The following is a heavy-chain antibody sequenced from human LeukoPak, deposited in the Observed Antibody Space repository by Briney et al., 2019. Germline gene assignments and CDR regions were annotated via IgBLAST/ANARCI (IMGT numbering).Heavy chain of an antibody. Sequence: SETLSLTCTVSGGSISSYYWSWIRQPPGKGLEWIGYIYYSGSTNYNPSLKSRVTISVDTSKNQFSLKMRSVTAADTAVYYCARASVTYYYYYYMDVWGKGTTVTVSS. CDR3: ARASVTYYYYYYMDV. J-gene: IGHJ6*03. CDR1: GGSISSYY. D-gene: IGHD2-21*02. CDR2: IYYSGST. V-gene: IGHV4-59*12.